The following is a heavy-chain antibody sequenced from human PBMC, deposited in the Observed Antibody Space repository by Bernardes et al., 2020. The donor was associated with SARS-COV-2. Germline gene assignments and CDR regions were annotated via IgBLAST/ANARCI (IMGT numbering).Heavy chain of an antibody. CDR3: ATHHYDSSGYNSNWFDP. J-gene: IGHJ5*02. Sequence: GGSLRLSCVASGFTFTTYWMSWVRQAPGKGLEWVANINQDGSRKYYVDSVKGRFTISRDNAKNSLYLQMNSLRAEDTAVYSCATHHYDSSGYNSNWFDPWGQGTLVTVSS. V-gene: IGHV3-7*01. CDR2: INQDGSRK. D-gene: IGHD3-22*01. CDR1: GFTFTTYW.